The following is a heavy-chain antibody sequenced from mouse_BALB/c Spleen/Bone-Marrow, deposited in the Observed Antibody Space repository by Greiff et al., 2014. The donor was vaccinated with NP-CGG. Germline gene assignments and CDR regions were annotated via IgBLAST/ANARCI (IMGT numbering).Heavy chain of an antibody. J-gene: IGHJ2*01. Sequence: VKLQESGPELVRPGVSVKLSCKGSGYTFTAYAMHWVKQSHAKGLEWIGLISTYSGNTHYNQNFKGKATMTVDKSSSTAYMELARLTSEDSAIYYCARNFYGSSYFDYWGQGTTLTVSS. CDR2: ISTYSGNT. V-gene: IGHV1-67*01. CDR3: ARNFYGSSYFDY. D-gene: IGHD1-1*01. CDR1: GYTFTAYA.